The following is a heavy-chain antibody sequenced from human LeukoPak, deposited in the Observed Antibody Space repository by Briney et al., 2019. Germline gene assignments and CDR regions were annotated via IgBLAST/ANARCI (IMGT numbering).Heavy chain of an antibody. J-gene: IGHJ4*02. Sequence: ASVKVSCRASGYTFTGYYMHWVRQAPGQGLEWMGWINPNSGGTNYAQKFQGRVTMTRDTSISTAYMELSRLRYDDTAVFYCARFPAGGVVIRKYYFDYRGQGTLVTVSS. CDR3: ARFPAGGVVIRKYYFDY. D-gene: IGHD3-3*01. CDR2: INPNSGGT. CDR1: GYTFTGYY. V-gene: IGHV1-2*02.